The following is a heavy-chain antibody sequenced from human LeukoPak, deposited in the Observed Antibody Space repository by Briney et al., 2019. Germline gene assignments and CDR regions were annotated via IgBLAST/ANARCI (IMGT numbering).Heavy chain of an antibody. J-gene: IGHJ4*02. Sequence: PGRSLRLSCAASGFTFSSYAMHWVRQAPGKGLEWVAFIRYDGSNKYYADSVKGRFTISRDNSKNTLYLQMDSLRAEDTAVYYCAKEGRVVVPAAMDYWGQGTLVTVSS. CDR2: IRYDGSNK. D-gene: IGHD2-2*01. CDR3: AKEGRVVVPAAMDY. CDR1: GFTFSSYA. V-gene: IGHV3-30*02.